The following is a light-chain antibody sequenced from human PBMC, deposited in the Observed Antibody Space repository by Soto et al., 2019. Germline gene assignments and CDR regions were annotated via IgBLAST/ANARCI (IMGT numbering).Light chain of an antibody. CDR1: QSVGRNY. CDR2: DAS. V-gene: IGKV3-20*01. CDR3: HQYAVSPLT. J-gene: IGKJ4*01. Sequence: EIVLTQSPGTLSLSPGESATLSCRASQSVGRNYLAWFQHKPDQAPRLLIYDASNRATGVPDRFSGSGSGTYFTLSVTRLEAEDFAVYYCHQYAVSPLTFGGGTTVEIK.